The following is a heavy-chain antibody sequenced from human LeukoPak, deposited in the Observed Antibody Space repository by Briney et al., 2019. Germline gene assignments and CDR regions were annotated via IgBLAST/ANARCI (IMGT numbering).Heavy chain of an antibody. J-gene: IGHJ4*02. D-gene: IGHD3-22*01. Sequence: TSETLSLICTVSGGSISSYYWSWIRQPPGKGLEWIGYIYYSGSTNYNPSLKSRVTISVDTSKNQFSLKLSSVTAADTAVYYCAGASYDSSGVHWGQGTLVTVSS. V-gene: IGHV4-59*01. CDR3: AGASYDSSGVH. CDR2: IYYSGST. CDR1: GGSISSYY.